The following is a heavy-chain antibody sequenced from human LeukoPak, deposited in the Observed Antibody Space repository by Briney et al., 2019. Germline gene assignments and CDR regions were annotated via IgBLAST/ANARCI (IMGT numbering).Heavy chain of an antibody. Sequence: PGGSLRLSCAASGFTFSSYGVHWVRQAPGKGLEWVAVISYDGSNKYYVDSVKGRFTISRDNSKNKLYLQMNSLRTEDTAVYYCAKDPGLWSDYYYYIDVWGKGTTVTVSS. J-gene: IGHJ6*03. V-gene: IGHV3-30*18. D-gene: IGHD2-8*02. CDR1: GFTFSSYG. CDR2: ISYDGSNK. CDR3: AKDPGLWSDYYYYIDV.